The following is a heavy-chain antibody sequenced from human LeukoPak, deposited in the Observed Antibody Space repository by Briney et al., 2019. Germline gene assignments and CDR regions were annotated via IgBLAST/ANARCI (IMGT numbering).Heavy chain of an antibody. Sequence: GGSLRLSCAASGFTFSSYAMSWVRQAPGKGLEWVSAISGSGGSTYYADSVKGRFTISRDNAKNSLYLQMNSLRAEDTAVYYCARRGSNWSFDYWGQGTLVTVSS. D-gene: IGHD4-11*01. CDR1: GFTFSSYA. V-gene: IGHV3-23*01. CDR2: ISGSGGST. J-gene: IGHJ4*02. CDR3: ARRGSNWSFDY.